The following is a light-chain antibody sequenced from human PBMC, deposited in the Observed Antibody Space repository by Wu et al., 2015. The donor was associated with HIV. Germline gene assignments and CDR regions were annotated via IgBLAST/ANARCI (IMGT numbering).Light chain of an antibody. V-gene: IGKV3-20*01. CDR3: QQYDGSPTYT. Sequence: EIVMTQSPDTLSLSPGERATLSCRASQSVTNNYLAWYQQKPDQAPRLLMYGASNRATGIPDRFSGSGSGTDFTLTISRLEPEDFAVYYCQQYDGSPTYTFGQGTKLEIK. CDR2: GAS. CDR1: QSVTNNY. J-gene: IGKJ2*01.